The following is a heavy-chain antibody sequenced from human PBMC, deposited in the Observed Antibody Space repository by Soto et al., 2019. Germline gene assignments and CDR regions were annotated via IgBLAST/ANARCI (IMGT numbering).Heavy chain of an antibody. CDR2: IYYSGST. V-gene: IGHV4-59*01. CDR1: GGSISSYY. J-gene: IGHJ6*03. D-gene: IGHD5-12*01. Sequence: SETLSLTCTVSGGSISSYYWSWIRQPPGKGLEWIGYIYYSGSTNYNPSLKSRVTISVDTSKNQFSLKLSSVTAADTAVYYCARVRRYSGYDLVYYYMDVWGKGTTVTVSS. CDR3: ARVRRYSGYDLVYYYMDV.